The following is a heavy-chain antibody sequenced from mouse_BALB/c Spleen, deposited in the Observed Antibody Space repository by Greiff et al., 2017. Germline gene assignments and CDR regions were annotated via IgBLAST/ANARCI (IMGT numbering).Heavy chain of an antibody. Sequence: VQVVESGGGLVQPGGSRKLSCAASGFTFSDYGMAWVRQAPGKGPEWVAFISNLAYSIYYADTVTGRFTISRENAKNTLYLEMSSLRSEDTAMYYCARDGYPRAMDYWGQGTSVTVSS. CDR3: ARDGYPRAMDY. CDR1: GFTFSDYG. D-gene: IGHD1-2*01. V-gene: IGHV5-15*02. J-gene: IGHJ4*01. CDR2: ISNLAYSI.